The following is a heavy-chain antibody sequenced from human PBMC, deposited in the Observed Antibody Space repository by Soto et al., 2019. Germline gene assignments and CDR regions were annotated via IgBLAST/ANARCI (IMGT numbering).Heavy chain of an antibody. CDR1: GFTFSSYS. CDR3: ARDLLNTDYHP. J-gene: IGHJ5*02. CDR2: ISSSSSYI. Sequence: PGGSLRLSCAASGFTFSSYSMNWVRQAPGKGLEWVSSISSSSSYICYADSVKGRFTISRDNAKNSLYLQMNSLRAEDTAVYYCARDLLNTDYHPWGQGTLVTVSS. V-gene: IGHV3-21*01. D-gene: IGHD4-17*01.